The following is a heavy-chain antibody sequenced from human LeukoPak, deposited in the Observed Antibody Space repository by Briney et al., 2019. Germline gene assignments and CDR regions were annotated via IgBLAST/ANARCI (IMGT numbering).Heavy chain of an antibody. Sequence: GASVKVSCKASGYTFTSYGISWVRQARGQRLEWIGWIIVGSGRTHYAQNLQERLTITRDMSTNTAYMELSSLRSEDTAVYYCAAELYSGTYGRCCSFAFWGQGTLVTVSS. CDR2: IIVGSGRT. CDR1: GYTFTSYG. J-gene: IGHJ4*02. D-gene: IGHD1-26*01. CDR3: AAELYSGTYGRCCSFAF. V-gene: IGHV1-58*02.